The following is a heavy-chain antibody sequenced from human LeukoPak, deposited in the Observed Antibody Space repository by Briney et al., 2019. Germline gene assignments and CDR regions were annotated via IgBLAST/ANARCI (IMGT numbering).Heavy chain of an antibody. Sequence: SVKVSFKASVGTFSSYAISWVRQAPGQGLEWMGGIIPIFGTANCAQKFQGRVTITADESTSTAYMELTSLRSDDTAVYYCATGPTVATSSLFWGQGTLVTVSS. V-gene: IGHV1-69*01. J-gene: IGHJ4*02. CDR2: IIPIFGTA. CDR3: ATGPTVATSSLF. CDR1: VGTFSSYA. D-gene: IGHD4-23*01.